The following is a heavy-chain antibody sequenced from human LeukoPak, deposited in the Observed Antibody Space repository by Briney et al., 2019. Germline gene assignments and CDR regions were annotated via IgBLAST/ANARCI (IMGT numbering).Heavy chain of an antibody. V-gene: IGHV3-74*01. CDR1: EFTFSIYA. D-gene: IGHD3-10*02. CDR2: LNSDGTTI. J-gene: IGHJ4*02. Sequence: SGGSLRLSCVASEFTFSIYAMTWVRQAPGMGLVWVSRLNSDGTTINYADSVKGRFTISRDNAKNTVYLQMSGLRDDDTALYFCVRGAGGPRNYVLDYWGQGALVSVSS. CDR3: VRGAGGPRNYVLDY.